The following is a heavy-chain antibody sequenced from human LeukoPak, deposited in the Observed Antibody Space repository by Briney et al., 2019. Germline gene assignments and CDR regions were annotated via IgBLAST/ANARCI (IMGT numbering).Heavy chain of an antibody. CDR2: ISGSGSTI. CDR1: GFTFSIYS. CDR3: ARDLYDDYSFDY. D-gene: IGHD4-17*01. V-gene: IGHV3-48*02. Sequence: PGGSLRLSCAASGFTFSIYSMNWVRQAPGEGLEWVSYISGSGSTIYYADSVKGRFTISRDNAKNSLYLQMNSLRDEDTAVYYCARDLYDDYSFDYWGQGTLVTVSS. J-gene: IGHJ4*02.